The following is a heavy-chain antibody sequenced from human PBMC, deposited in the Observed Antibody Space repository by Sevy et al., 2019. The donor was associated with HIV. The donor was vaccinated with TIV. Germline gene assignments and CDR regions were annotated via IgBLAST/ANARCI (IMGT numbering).Heavy chain of an antibody. CDR1: GFIFSNFA. CDR3: ARGENDDEFFQY. Sequence: GGALRLSCTVSGFIFSNFAMHWVRQAPGKGLEWVAVTPYDGSHKYYADSVKGRFTVSRDNSRNILSLEMSSLRRDDTAVYYCARGENDDEFFQYWGQGTLVTVSS. J-gene: IGHJ1*01. D-gene: IGHD1-26*01. CDR2: TPYDGSHK. V-gene: IGHV3-30*04.